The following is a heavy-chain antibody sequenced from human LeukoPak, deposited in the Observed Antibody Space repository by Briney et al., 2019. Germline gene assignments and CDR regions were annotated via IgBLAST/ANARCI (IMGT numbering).Heavy chain of an antibody. D-gene: IGHD2-2*01. Sequence: GESLKISCKGSGYSFTSYWIGWVRQMPGKGLEWMGIIYPGDSDTRYSPSFQGQVTISADKSISTAYLQWSSLKASDTAMYYCARLIACSSTSYYGSAFDIWGQGTMVTVSS. J-gene: IGHJ3*02. CDR2: IYPGDSDT. CDR1: GYSFTSYW. CDR3: ARLIACSSTSYYGSAFDI. V-gene: IGHV5-51*01.